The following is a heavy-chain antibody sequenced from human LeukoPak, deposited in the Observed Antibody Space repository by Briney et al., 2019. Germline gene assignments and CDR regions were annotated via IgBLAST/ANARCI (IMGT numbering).Heavy chain of an antibody. CDR3: AKDSPVCTY. CDR1: GFTISSYG. J-gene: IGHJ4*02. Sequence: GGSLRLSCTASGFTISSYGMSWVRQAPGKGLEWVSAISGGVDSTYYADSVKGRFTISRDSSKNTLYLQMDGRRAEDTAIYYCAKDSPVCTYWGQGTLVTVSS. V-gene: IGHV3-23*01. D-gene: IGHD5/OR15-5a*01. CDR2: ISGGVDST.